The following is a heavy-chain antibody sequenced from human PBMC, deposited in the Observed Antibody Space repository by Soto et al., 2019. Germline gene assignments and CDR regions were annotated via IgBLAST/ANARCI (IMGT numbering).Heavy chain of an antibody. V-gene: IGHV3-23*01. CDR2: VSIGGST. J-gene: IGHJ4*01. Sequence: DVQLLESGGGLVQPEGSLRLSCAASGFTFSSYAMGWVRQGPGKGLEWVAVVSIGGSTHYADSVRGRFTISRDNSKNPVSLQMNSLTAEDPGVYFCAKGRGAGGHFDYWGQGALVTVSS. CDR3: AKGRGAGGHFDY. D-gene: IGHD2-15*01. CDR1: GFTFSSYA.